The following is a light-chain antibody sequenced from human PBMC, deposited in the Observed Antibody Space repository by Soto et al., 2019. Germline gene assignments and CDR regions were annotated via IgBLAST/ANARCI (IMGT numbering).Light chain of an antibody. CDR3: SSYATSNTLVV. CDR1: SSDVGGYKY. Sequence: QSALTQPASVSGSPGQSITISCTGTSSDVGGYKYVSWYQQHPGKAPKLMIYEVNKRPSGVSDRFSGSKSGNTASLTVSGLQAEEEADYYCSSYATSNTLVVFGGGTKLTVL. J-gene: IGLJ2*01. V-gene: IGLV2-14*01. CDR2: EVN.